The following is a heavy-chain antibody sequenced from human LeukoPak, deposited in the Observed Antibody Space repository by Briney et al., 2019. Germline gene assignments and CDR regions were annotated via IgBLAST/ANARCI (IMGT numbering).Heavy chain of an antibody. CDR2: ISSSSSTI. V-gene: IGHV3-48*01. Sequence: GGSLRLSCAASGFTFSSYSMNWVRQAPGKGLEWVSYISSSSSTIYYADSVKGRFTISRDNSKNTLYLQMNSLRAEDTAVYYCAREVAVAGTRGNYFDYWGQGTLVTVSS. CDR3: AREVAVAGTRGNYFDY. D-gene: IGHD6-19*01. J-gene: IGHJ4*02. CDR1: GFTFSSYS.